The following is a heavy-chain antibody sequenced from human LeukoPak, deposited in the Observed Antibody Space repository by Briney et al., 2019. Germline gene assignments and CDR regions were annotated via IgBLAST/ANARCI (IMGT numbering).Heavy chain of an antibody. CDR1: GGSFSGYY. V-gene: IGHV4-34*01. Sequence: KPSETLSLTCAVYGGSFSGYYWSWIRQPPGKGLEWIGEINHSGSTNYNPSLKSRVTISVDTSKNQFSLRLSSVTAADTAVYYCARGGPAGFDYWGQGTLVTVSS. J-gene: IGHJ4*02. CDR2: INHSGST. CDR3: ARGGPAGFDY.